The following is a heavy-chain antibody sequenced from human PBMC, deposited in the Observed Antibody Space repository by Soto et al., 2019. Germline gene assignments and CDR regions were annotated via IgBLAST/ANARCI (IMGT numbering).Heavy chain of an antibody. CDR1: GYTFTSYA. CDR3: ARDRLVSSSWPYHYFDY. D-gene: IGHD6-13*01. V-gene: IGHV1-3*01. CDR2: INAGNGNT. Sequence: ASVKVSCKASGYTFTSYAMHWVRQAPGQRLEWMGWINAGNGNTKYSQKFQGRVTITRDTSASTAYMELSSLRSEDTAVYYCARDRLVSSSWPYHYFDYWGQGTLVTVSS. J-gene: IGHJ4*02.